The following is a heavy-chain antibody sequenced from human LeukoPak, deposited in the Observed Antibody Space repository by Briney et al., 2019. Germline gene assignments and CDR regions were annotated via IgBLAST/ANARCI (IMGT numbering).Heavy chain of an antibody. CDR2: INHSGST. V-gene: IGHV4-34*01. CDR3: ARGLMIRYCSSTRCYPASPGPNWFVP. J-gene: IGHJ5*02. Sequence: SETLSLTCAAYGGSFSGYYWSWIRQPPGKGLEWIGEINHSGSTNYNPTVKSRVTITVDTNKNQPSRKLSSVTAADTAVYYCARGLMIRYCSSTRCYPASPGPNWFVPWGQGTLVTVSS. D-gene: IGHD2-2*01. CDR1: GGSFSGYY.